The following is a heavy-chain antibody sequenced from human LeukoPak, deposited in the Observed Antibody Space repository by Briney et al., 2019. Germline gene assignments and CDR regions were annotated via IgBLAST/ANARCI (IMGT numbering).Heavy chain of an antibody. J-gene: IGHJ4*02. D-gene: IGHD3-22*01. CDR1: GFTFSSHW. CDR3: ARDWYYYDSSGYTLDY. CDR2: INRDGSSI. V-gene: IGHV3-74*01. Sequence: GGSERLSCAASGFTFSSHWMHWVRQAPGKGLVWLSRINRDGSSISYADSGKGRFSISRDNARNSLYLQMNSLRAEETAVYYCARDWYYYDSSGYTLDYWGQGTLVTVSS.